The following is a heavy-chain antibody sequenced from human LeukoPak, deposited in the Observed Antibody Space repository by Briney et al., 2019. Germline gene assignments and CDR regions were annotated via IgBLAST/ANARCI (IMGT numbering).Heavy chain of an antibody. J-gene: IGHJ5*02. CDR1: GYTFTSYD. D-gene: IGHD3-10*01. CDR2: MNPNSGNT. Sequence: ASVKVSCKASGYTFTSYDINWVRQATGQGLEWMGWMNPNSGNTGYAQKFQSRVAMTRNTSISTAYMELSSLRSEDTAVYYCARSSYGSGGNWFDPWGQGTLVTVSS. V-gene: IGHV1-8*01. CDR3: ARSSYGSGGNWFDP.